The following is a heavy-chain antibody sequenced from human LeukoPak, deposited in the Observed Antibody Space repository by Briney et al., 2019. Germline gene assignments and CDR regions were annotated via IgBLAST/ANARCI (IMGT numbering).Heavy chain of an antibody. J-gene: IGHJ4*02. V-gene: IGHV3-23*01. D-gene: IGHD2-21*02. CDR3: AGLPPHRPLDY. Sequence: GGSLRLSCAASGFTFSDYAMSWVRQAPERGLEWVSVVSITGGTTYNADSVKGRFTISRDNSKNTLYLQMRNLRVDDTAVYYCAGLPPHRPLDYWGQGTLVTVSS. CDR2: VSITGGTT. CDR1: GFTFSDYA.